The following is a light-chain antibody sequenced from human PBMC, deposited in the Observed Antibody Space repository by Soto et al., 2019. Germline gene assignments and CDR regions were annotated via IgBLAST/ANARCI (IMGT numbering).Light chain of an antibody. J-gene: IGLJ2*01. V-gene: IGLV1-40*01. CDR1: SSNIGAGYD. Sequence: QSVLTQPHSVSGAPGQRVTISCTGSSSNIGAGYDVHWYQQLPGTAPKLLIDGNSNRPSGVPDRFSGSKSGTSASLAITGLQAEDEADYYCQSYDSSLSVVFGGGTKVTVL. CDR2: GNS. CDR3: QSYDSSLSVV.